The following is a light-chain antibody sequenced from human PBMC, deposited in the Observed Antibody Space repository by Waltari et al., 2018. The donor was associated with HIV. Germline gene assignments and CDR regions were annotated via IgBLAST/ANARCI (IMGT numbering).Light chain of an antibody. V-gene: IGLV1-40*01. CDR1: SSNIGASYD. CDR3: QSYDSRLGVL. J-gene: IGLJ2*01. CDR2: DNN. Sequence: QSVLTQPPSVSGAPGQRVTIPCTGVSSNIGASYDVTWYQQLPGTAPKLLIYDNNNRPSGVPDRFSGSKSGTSASLAITGLQAEDEADYYCQSYDSRLGVLFGGGTKLTVL.